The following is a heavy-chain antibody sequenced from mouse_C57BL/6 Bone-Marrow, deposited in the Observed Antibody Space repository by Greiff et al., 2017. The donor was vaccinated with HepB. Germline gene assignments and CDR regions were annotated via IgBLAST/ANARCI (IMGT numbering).Heavy chain of an antibody. CDR2: ISSGSSTI. Sequence: EVKLVESGGGLVKPGGSLKLSCAASGFTFSDYGMHWVRQAPEKGLEWVAYISSGSSTIYYADTVKGRFTISRDNAKNTLFLQMTSLRSEDTAMYYCARPDDYSSFAYWGQGTLVTVSA. CDR3: ARPDDYSSFAY. J-gene: IGHJ3*01. D-gene: IGHD2-4*01. V-gene: IGHV5-17*01. CDR1: GFTFSDYG.